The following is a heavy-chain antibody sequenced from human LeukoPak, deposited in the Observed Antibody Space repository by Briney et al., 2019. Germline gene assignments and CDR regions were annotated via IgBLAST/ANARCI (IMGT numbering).Heavy chain of an antibody. Sequence: GGSLRLSCAASGFTFSSYWMIWVRQAPGKGLEWVALISYDGSNEFYADSVKGRFTISRDKSKNTMYLQMNSLRAEDTAVYYCARGLYAAPVPWGQGTLVTVSS. V-gene: IGHV3-30-3*01. CDR3: ARGLYAAPVP. CDR1: GFTFSSYW. CDR2: ISYDGSNE. J-gene: IGHJ5*02. D-gene: IGHD3-16*01.